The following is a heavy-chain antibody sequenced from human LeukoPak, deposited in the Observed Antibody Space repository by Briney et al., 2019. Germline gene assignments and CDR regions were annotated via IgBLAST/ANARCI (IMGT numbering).Heavy chain of an antibody. CDR2: ISSNSSYI. V-gene: IGHV3-21*01. CDR3: ASPRCCSGGTCYGWAY. Sequence: PGGSLRLSCVASGFTFRTYSMNWVRQAPGKGLEWVSSISSNSSYIYYAPSLKGRFTISRDNARNSVFLQMNNLRVDDTAVYYCASPRCCSGGTCYGWAYWGQGTLVTVSS. D-gene: IGHD2-15*01. J-gene: IGHJ4*02. CDR1: GFTFRTYS.